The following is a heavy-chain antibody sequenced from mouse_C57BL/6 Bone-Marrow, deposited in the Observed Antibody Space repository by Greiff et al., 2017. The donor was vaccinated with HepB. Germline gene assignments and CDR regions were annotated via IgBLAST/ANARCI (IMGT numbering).Heavy chain of an antibody. Sequence: VHLVESGAELMKPGASVKISCKATGYTFSNSWIEWINQRPGHGLEWIGEILPGSGSTNYNEKFLGKASFTADTSSNTAYMQLSSLTSDDSAVYYCARRSLLRGYFDCWGQGTTLTVSS. CDR3: ARRSLLRGYFDC. J-gene: IGHJ2*01. CDR2: ILPGSGST. CDR1: GYTFSNSW. V-gene: IGHV1-9*01. D-gene: IGHD1-1*01.